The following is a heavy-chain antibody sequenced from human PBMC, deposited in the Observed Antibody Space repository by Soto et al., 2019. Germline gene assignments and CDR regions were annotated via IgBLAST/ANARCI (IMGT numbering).Heavy chain of an antibody. CDR2: INDSGST. V-gene: IGHV4-34*01. D-gene: IGHD5-18*01. Sequence: SETLSLTCAVYGGSFSGYYWSWIRQPPGKGLEWIGEINDSGSTKYNPSLKSRVTISVDTSKNQFSLKLSSVTAADTAVYYCAIEGYSYGYFYFDYWGQGTLVTVSS. CDR1: GGSFSGYY. J-gene: IGHJ4*02. CDR3: AIEGYSYGYFYFDY.